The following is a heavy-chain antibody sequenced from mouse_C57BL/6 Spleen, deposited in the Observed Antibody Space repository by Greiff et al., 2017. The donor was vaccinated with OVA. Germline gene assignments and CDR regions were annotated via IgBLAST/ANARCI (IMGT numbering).Heavy chain of an antibody. J-gene: IGHJ2*01. CDR3: ARVLLYYGSSYNYFDY. V-gene: IGHV1-9*01. D-gene: IGHD1-1*01. CDR1: GYTFTGYW. CDR2: ILPGSGST. Sequence: QVQLQQSGAELMKPGASVKLSCKAPGYTFTGYWIEWVKQRPGHGLEWIGEILPGSGSTNYNEKFKGKATFTADTSSNTAYMQLSSLTTEDSAIYYCARVLLYYGSSYNYFDYWGQGTTLTVSS.